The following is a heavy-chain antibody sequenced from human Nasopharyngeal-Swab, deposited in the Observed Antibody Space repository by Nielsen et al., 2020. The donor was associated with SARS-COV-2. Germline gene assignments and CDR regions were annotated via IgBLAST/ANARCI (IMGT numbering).Heavy chain of an antibody. J-gene: IGHJ6*02. Sequence: SETLSLTCAVYGGSFSGYYWNWIRQPPGKGLEWIGEINHSGSTNYNPSLKSRVTISVDTSKNQFSLKLSSVTAADTAVYYCARGYSRRHTYYYYYYGMDVWGQGTTVTVSS. CDR3: ARGYSRRHTYYYYYYGMDV. D-gene: IGHD6-13*01. CDR1: GGSFSGYY. CDR2: INHSGST. V-gene: IGHV4-34*01.